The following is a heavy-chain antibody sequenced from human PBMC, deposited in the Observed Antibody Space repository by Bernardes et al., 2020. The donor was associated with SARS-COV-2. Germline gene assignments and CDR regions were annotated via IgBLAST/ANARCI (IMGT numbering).Heavy chain of an antibody. CDR3: AHSYPYSGPFDY. D-gene: IGHD6-13*01. J-gene: IGHJ4*02. CDR2: TYWDDEK. CDR1: GFSLCTSGVG. Sequence: SSPKLVNPTQTRTLTCTLSGFSLCTSGVGVGWIRQPPGNPLQWLVPTYWDDEKRYSPSLTSRLTITKDTPKNQVVLTMTNLDPVDTTTYYCAHSYPYSGPFDYCGQGTLVTVSS. V-gene: IGHV2-5*02.